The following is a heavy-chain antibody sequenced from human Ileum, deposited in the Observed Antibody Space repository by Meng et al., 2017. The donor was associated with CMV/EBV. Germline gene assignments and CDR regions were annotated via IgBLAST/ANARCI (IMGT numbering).Heavy chain of an antibody. CDR2: VSTSNGYT. Sequence: KVYCKASGYNFTSYAVHWVRQDPGQVLEWMGWVSTSNGYTNYAQKFRDRVTLTADSSTTTAYMELTSLTSDDTAMYYCARSLKFYDFWGQGTLVTVSS. CDR3: ARSLKFYDF. CDR1: GYNFTSYA. J-gene: IGHJ4*02. V-gene: IGHV1-18*01.